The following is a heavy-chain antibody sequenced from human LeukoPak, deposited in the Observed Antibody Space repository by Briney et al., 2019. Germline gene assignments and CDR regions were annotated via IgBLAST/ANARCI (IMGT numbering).Heavy chain of an antibody. V-gene: IGHV3-48*04. J-gene: IGHJ4*02. D-gene: IGHD2-8*02. CDR1: GLTIGSYW. CDR3: AKHSCTGGGTCDLNY. CDR2: ISTSGTTR. Sequence: GSLRLSCAASGLTIGSYWVHWVRQAPGKGLEWISYISTSGTTRYYADSVKGRFTISRDNAKNSLYLQMNSLRPEDTAVYYCAKHSCTGGGTCDLNYWGQGTLLTVSS.